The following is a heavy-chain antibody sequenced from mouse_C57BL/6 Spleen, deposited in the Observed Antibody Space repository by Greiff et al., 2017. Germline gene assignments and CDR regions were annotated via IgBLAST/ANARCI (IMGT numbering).Heavy chain of an antibody. CDR2: ISDGGSYT. CDR3: ARDGELRSYFDY. J-gene: IGHJ2*01. CDR1: GFTFSSYA. Sequence: EVQLVESGGGLVKPGGSLKLSCAASGFTFSSYAMSWVRQTPEKRLEWVATISDGGSYTYYPDNVKGRFTISRDNAKNNLYLQMSHLKSEDTAMYYCARDGELRSYFDYWGQGTTLTVSS. V-gene: IGHV5-4*01. D-gene: IGHD1-1*01.